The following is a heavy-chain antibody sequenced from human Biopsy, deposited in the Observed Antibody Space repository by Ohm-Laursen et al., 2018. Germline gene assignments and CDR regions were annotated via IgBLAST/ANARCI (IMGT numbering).Heavy chain of an antibody. V-gene: IGHV1-24*01. Sequence: GASVKVSCKVSEYTLTELPIHWVRQAPGKGLEWMGGFHPEDGETIYAQKFQGRVTMTDDSSTDTAHMELSSLRSEDTAVYYCTTSYNSGWYYFDSWGQGTLVTVSS. CDR2: FHPEDGET. J-gene: IGHJ4*02. CDR1: EYTLTELP. D-gene: IGHD6-19*01. CDR3: TTSYNSGWYYFDS.